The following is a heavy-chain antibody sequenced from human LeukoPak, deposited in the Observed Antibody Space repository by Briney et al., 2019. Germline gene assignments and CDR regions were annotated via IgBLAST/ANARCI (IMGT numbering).Heavy chain of an antibody. D-gene: IGHD3/OR15-3a*01. CDR2: FSGHSHST. V-gene: IGHV3-23*01. Sequence: GGSLRFSCAASGFTFSSYAMSWVRQAPGRGLEGVSGFSGHSHSTYYAPSVKGRFTITRDNSKTTLYLQMNSLRAEDTAVYYCAKDGTDWGQGTLVTVSS. CDR1: GFTFSSYA. CDR3: AKDGTD. J-gene: IGHJ4*02.